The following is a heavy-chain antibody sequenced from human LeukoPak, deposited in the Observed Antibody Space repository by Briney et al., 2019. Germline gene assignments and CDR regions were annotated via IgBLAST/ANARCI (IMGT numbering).Heavy chain of an antibody. Sequence: GGSLRLSCAASGCTFSSYGMHWVRQAPGKGLEWVAVIWYDGSNKFYADSVKGRFTISRDNSKNTLYLQMNSLRAVDTAVYYCARDRAAADLDYWGQGTLVTVSS. V-gene: IGHV3-33*01. CDR2: IWYDGSNK. CDR3: ARDRAAADLDY. J-gene: IGHJ4*02. CDR1: GCTFSSYG. D-gene: IGHD6-13*01.